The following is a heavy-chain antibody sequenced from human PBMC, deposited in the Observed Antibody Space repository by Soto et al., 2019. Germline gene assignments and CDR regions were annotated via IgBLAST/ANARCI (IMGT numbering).Heavy chain of an antibody. D-gene: IGHD2-15*01. CDR3: ARASKCSGGSCYAGRYGSFDY. CDR1: GGTFSSYA. Sequence: SVKVSCKASGGTFSSYAISWVRQAPGQGLEWMGGIIPIFGTANYAQKFQGRVTITADESTSTAYMELSSLRSEDTAVYYCARASKCSGGSCYAGRYGSFDYWGQGTLVTVSP. CDR2: IIPIFGTA. J-gene: IGHJ4*02. V-gene: IGHV1-69*13.